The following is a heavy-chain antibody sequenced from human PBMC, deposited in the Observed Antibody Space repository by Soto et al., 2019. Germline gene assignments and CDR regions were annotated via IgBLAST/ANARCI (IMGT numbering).Heavy chain of an antibody. CDR3: ARDWSYALNY. J-gene: IGHJ4*02. V-gene: IGHV3-74*01. D-gene: IGHD3-16*01. CDR1: GFTFSSSW. CDR2: INSDGTDT. Sequence: QRLSCAASGFTFSSSWMHWVRQAPGKGLVWVSHINSDGTDTNYADSVKGRFTISRDNAKNTVYLQMNSLRAEDTAVYYCARDWSYALNYWGQGSLVTVSS.